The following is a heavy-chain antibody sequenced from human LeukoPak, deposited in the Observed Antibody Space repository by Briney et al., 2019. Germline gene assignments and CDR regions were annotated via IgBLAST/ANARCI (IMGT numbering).Heavy chain of an antibody. CDR1: GYTFTDYY. CDR3: ARVGTSRYMEYWFDP. V-gene: IGHV1-2*02. Sequence: ASVKVSCKASGYTFTDYYMHWVRQAPGQGLEWMGWINPNSGGTSYAQKFQGRVTMTRDTSISTAYMELSSLRSDDTAVYFCARVGTSRYMEYWFDPWGQGTLVTVSS. J-gene: IGHJ5*02. D-gene: IGHD6-13*01. CDR2: INPNSGGT.